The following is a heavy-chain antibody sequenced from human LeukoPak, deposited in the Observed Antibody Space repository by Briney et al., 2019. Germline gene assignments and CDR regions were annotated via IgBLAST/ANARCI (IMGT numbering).Heavy chain of an antibody. CDR2: INHSGST. CDR3: ARGRALKQWLPRGAFDI. Sequence: SETLSLTCAVYGGSFSGYYWSWIRQPPGKGLEWIGEINHSGSTNYNPSLKSRVTISVDTSKNQFSLQLNSVTPEDTAVYYCARGRALKQWLPRGAFDIWGQGTMVTVSS. J-gene: IGHJ3*02. D-gene: IGHD6-19*01. CDR1: GGSFSGYY. V-gene: IGHV4-34*01.